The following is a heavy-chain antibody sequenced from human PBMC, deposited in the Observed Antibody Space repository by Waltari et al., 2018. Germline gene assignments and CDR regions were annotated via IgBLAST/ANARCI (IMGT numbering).Heavy chain of an antibody. V-gene: IGHV4-38-2*02. CDR1: GYSISSGYA. CDR2: IYHSGST. J-gene: IGHJ4*02. D-gene: IGHD6-6*01. CDR3: ARGGSGAARPGGFDY. Sequence: QVQLQESGPGLVKPSETLSLTCTVSGYSISSGYAWGWIRQPPGKGLEWIGSIYHSGSTYYNPYIKSRVTISVDTSKNQFSLKLSSVTAADTAVYYCARGGSGAARPGGFDYWGQGTLVTVSS.